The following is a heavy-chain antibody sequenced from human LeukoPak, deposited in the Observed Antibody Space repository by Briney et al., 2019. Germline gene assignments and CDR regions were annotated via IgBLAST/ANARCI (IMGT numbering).Heavy chain of an antibody. CDR1: GFTFSSYS. J-gene: IGHJ4*02. Sequence: PGGSLRLSCAAPGFTFSSYSMNWVRQAPGKGLEWASSISSSSSYIYYADSVKGRFTISRDNAKNSLYLQMNSLGAEDTAVYYCSSSGYYVDYWGQGTLVTVSS. D-gene: IGHD3-22*01. CDR3: SSSGYYVDY. V-gene: IGHV3-21*01. CDR2: ISSSSSYI.